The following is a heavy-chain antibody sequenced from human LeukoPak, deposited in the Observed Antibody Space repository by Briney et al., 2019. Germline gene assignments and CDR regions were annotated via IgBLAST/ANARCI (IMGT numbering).Heavy chain of an antibody. Sequence: ASVKVSCKASGYTFTSYGISWVRQAPGQGLEWMGWISAYNGNTNYAQKLQGRVTMTTDTSTSTAYMELRSLRSDDTAVYYCAREGRDSYNYGSSFDYWGQGTPVTVSS. V-gene: IGHV1-18*01. CDR3: AREGRDSYNYGSSFDY. CDR1: GYTFTSYG. D-gene: IGHD2-15*01. CDR2: ISAYNGNT. J-gene: IGHJ4*02.